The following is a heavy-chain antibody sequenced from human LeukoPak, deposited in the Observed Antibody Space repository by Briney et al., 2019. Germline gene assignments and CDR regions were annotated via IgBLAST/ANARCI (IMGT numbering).Heavy chain of an antibody. D-gene: IGHD3-22*01. J-gene: IGHJ5*02. V-gene: IGHV3-23*01. CDR3: AKALIYYYDSSGYQNWFDP. CDR2: ISGSGGST. Sequence: GGSLRLSCAASGFTFSSYAMSWVRQAPGKGLEWVSAISGSGGSTYYADSVKGRFTTSRDNSKNTLYLQMNSLRAEDTAVYYCAKALIYYYDSSGYQNWFDPWGQGTLVTVSS. CDR1: GFTFSSYA.